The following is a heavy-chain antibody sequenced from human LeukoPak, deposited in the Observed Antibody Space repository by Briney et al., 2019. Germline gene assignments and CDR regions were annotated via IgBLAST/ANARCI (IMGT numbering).Heavy chain of an antibody. D-gene: IGHD6-13*01. CDR2: IIPIYGTA. V-gene: IGHV1-69*13. CDR1: GGTFSSYA. Sequence: ASVKVSCKASGGTFSSYAISWVRQAPGEGLEWMGGIIPIYGTANHGQKFQGRVSITADVSTGTAHMELSSLRSEDTAVYYCARTGALAAAGVPVYYYGMNVWGQGTTVTVSS. J-gene: IGHJ6*02. CDR3: ARTGALAAAGVPVYYYGMNV.